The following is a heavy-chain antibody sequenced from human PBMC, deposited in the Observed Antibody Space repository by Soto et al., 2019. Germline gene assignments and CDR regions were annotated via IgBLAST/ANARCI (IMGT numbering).Heavy chain of an antibody. J-gene: IGHJ5*01. D-gene: IGHD1-26*01. CDR3: AKDYESESYSGKYAIDS. Sequence: EVQLLESGGGLVQPGGSLRLSCAASGFTFSSYVISWVRQALGKGVEWVSAISGGHTTYYADSVKGRLTLSRDNSKKTLYLQMNSLRAEDTALYYCAKDYESESYSGKYAIDSWGQGTLVSVST. V-gene: IGHV3-23*01. CDR1: GFTFSSYV. CDR2: ISGGHTT.